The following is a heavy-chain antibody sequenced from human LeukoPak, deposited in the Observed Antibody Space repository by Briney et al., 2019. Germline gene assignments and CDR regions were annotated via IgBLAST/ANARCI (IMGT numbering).Heavy chain of an antibody. D-gene: IGHD6-13*01. CDR1: GGSFSGYY. V-gene: IGHV4-34*01. Sequence: SETLSLTCAVYGGSFSGYYWSWIRQPPGKGLEWIGNIYPTGSTYYSPSLKSRVTISVDTSKNQFSLKVSSVSAADTAVYYCARAYSSSWYWNWFDPWGQGTLVTVSS. CDR3: ARAYSSSWYWNWFDP. J-gene: IGHJ5*02. CDR2: IYPTGST.